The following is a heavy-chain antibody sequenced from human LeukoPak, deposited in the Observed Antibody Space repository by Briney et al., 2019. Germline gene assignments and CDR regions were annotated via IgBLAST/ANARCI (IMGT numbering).Heavy chain of an antibody. V-gene: IGHV1-58*01. D-gene: IGHD2-2*01. CDR3: ARGRGIVVVPAAILLTGFDY. Sequence: SVKVSCKASGFTFTSSAVQWVRQARGQRLEWIGWIVVGSGNTNYAQKFQERVTMTRDTSTSTVYMELSSLRSEDTAVYYCARGRGIVVVPAAILLTGFDYWGQGTLVTVSS. CDR1: GFTFTSSA. CDR2: IVVGSGNT. J-gene: IGHJ4*02.